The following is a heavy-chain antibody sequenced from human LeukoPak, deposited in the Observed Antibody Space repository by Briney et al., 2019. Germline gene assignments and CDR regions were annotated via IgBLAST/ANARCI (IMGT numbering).Heavy chain of an antibody. D-gene: IGHD5-18*01. V-gene: IGHV1-2*02. Sequence: GASVKVSCKASGFTFPSYGISWVRQAPGQGLEWMGWINPNSGGTNYAQKFQGRVTMTRDTSISTAYMELSRLRSDDTAVYYCARIGTMDTAMVKGAFDIWGQGTMVTVSS. CDR3: ARIGTMDTAMVKGAFDI. CDR1: GFTFPSYG. CDR2: INPNSGGT. J-gene: IGHJ3*02.